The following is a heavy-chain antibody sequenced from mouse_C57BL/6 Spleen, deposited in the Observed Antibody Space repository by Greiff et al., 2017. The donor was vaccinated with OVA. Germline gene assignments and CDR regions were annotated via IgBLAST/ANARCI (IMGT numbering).Heavy chain of an antibody. Sequence: SGAELAKPGASVKLSCKASGYTFTSYWMHWVKQRPGQGLEWIGYINPSSGYTKSNQKFKDKATLTADKSSSTAYMQLSSLTYEDSAVYYCARRPTVVDYAMDYWGQGTSVTVSS. CDR1: GYTFTSYW. V-gene: IGHV1-7*01. J-gene: IGHJ4*01. D-gene: IGHD1-1*01. CDR2: INPSSGYT. CDR3: ARRPTVVDYAMDY.